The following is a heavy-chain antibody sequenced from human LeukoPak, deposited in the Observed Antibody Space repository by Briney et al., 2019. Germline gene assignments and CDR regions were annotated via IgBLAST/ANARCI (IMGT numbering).Heavy chain of an antibody. Sequence: GGSLRLSCAASGFTFTSYWMSWVRQAPGKWLEWVANIKQDGSEKYYVDSVKGRFTISRDNAKNSLYLQMNSLRAEDTAVYYCARDWFDSSGYWPYYYYYYMDVWGKGTTVTVSS. D-gene: IGHD3-22*01. CDR1: GFTFTSYW. CDR3: ARDWFDSSGYWPYYYYYYMDV. CDR2: IKQDGSEK. V-gene: IGHV3-7*01. J-gene: IGHJ6*03.